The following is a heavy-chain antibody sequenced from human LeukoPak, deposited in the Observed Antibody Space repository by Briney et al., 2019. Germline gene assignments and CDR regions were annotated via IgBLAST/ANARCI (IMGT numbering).Heavy chain of an antibody. V-gene: IGHV3-53*01. CDR1: GFTVSTNY. CDR3: ATGYCSGGRCYSGVLDY. D-gene: IGHD2-15*01. J-gene: IGHJ4*02. CDR2: VYTGGDT. Sequence: PGGSLRLSCAASGFTVSTNYMSWVRQAPGKGLEWVSVVYTGGDTFYADSVKGRFTISRDNSKNTLYLQMNSLRTEDTAMYYCATGYCSGGRCYSGVLDYWGQGTLVTVSS.